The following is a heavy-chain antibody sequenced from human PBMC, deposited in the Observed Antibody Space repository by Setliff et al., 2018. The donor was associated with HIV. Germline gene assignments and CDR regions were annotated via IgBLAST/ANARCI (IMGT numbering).Heavy chain of an antibody. V-gene: IGHV3-30*02. CDR2: IRNDESNK. Sequence: GGSLRLSCAASGFTFGNFGMHWVRQAPGKGLEWVAFIRNDESNKQYSDSVKGRFTISRDNPKNSLYLQMTSLRAEDTAVYYCARDDSNGNTDAFDIWGQGTTVTVSS. J-gene: IGHJ3*02. CDR1: GFTFGNFG. CDR3: ARDDSNGNTDAFDI. D-gene: IGHD5-18*01.